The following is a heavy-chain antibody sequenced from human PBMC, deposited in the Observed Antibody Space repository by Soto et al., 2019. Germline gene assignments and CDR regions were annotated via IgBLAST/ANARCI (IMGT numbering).Heavy chain of an antibody. CDR3: ARDCPYYYGSGSYAATHYGMDV. CDR2: IYSGGST. J-gene: IGHJ6*02. CDR1: WFTVSSNY. Sequence: GGSLRLSCAASWFTVSSNYMSWVRQAPGKGLEWVSVIYSGGSTYYADSVKGRFTISRDNSKNTLYLQMNSLRAEDTAVYYCARDCPYYYGSGSYAATHYGMDVWGQGTTVTVSS. D-gene: IGHD3-10*01. V-gene: IGHV3-53*01.